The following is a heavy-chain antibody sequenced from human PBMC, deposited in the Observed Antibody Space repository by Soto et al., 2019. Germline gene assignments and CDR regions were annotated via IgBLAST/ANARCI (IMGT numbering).Heavy chain of an antibody. D-gene: IGHD5-18*01. V-gene: IGHV1-69*04. J-gene: IGHJ6*02. Sequence: SVKVSCKASGYTFTSYGISWVRQAPGQGLEWMGRIIPILGIANYAQKFQGRVTITADKSTSTAYMELSSLRSEDTAVYYCATTGYSSTDYYYGMDVWGQGTTVTVSS. CDR2: IIPILGIA. CDR3: ATTGYSSTDYYYGMDV. CDR1: GYTFTSYG.